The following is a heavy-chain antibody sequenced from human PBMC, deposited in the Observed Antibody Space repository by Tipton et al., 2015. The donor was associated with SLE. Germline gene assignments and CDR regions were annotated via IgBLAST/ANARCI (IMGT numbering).Heavy chain of an antibody. Sequence: TLSLTCTVSGGSISSHYWSWIRQPPGKGLEWIGYIYYSGSTNYNPSLKSRVTISVDTSKNQFSLQLNSVTPEDTAVYYCARKPMVRGVSYYFDYWGQGTLVTVSS. V-gene: IGHV4-59*11. CDR2: IYYSGST. J-gene: IGHJ4*02. CDR1: GGSISSHY. D-gene: IGHD3-10*01. CDR3: ARKPMVRGVSYYFDY.